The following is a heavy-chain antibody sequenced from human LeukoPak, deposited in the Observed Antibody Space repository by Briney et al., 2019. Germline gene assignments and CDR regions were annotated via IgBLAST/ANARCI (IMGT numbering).Heavy chain of an antibody. J-gene: IGHJ6*03. CDR2: IIPIFGTA. D-gene: IGHD2-21*01. CDR1: GGTFSSYA. Sequence: ASVKVSCKASGGTFSSYAISWVRQAPGQGLEWMGGIIPIFGTANYAQKFQGRVTITADKSTSTAYMELSSLRSEDTAVYYCARNCYKCYYYYYMDVWGKGTTVTISS. V-gene: IGHV1-69*06. CDR3: ARNCYKCYYYYYMDV.